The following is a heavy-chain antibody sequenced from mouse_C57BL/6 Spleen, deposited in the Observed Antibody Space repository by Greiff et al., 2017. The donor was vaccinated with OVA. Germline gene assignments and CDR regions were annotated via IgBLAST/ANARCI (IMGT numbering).Heavy chain of an antibody. CDR2: IYPGDGDT. Sequence: VQVVESGPELVKPGASVKISCKASGYAFSSSWMNWVKQRPGKGLEWIGRIYPGDGDTNYNGKFKGKATLTADKSSSTAYMQLSSLTSEDSAVYGCANGGDYDGFAYWGQGTLVTVSA. D-gene: IGHD2-4*01. V-gene: IGHV1-82*01. CDR3: ANGGDYDGFAY. J-gene: IGHJ3*01. CDR1: GYAFSSSW.